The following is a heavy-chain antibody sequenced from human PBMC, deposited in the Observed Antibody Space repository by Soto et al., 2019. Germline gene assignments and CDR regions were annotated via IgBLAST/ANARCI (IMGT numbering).Heavy chain of an antibody. CDR2: IYWNDDK. Sequence: GPTLVNSTRTLRMTCRFCGFSLHTSRAGVGWIRQPPGKALEWLALIYWNDDKRYSPSLKSRLTITKDTSKNQVVLTMTNLDPVDTATYYCALLFLHCTNGVCYTVSCFDPWGQGTLVTGSS. V-gene: IGHV2-5*01. D-gene: IGHD2-8*01. CDR3: ALLFLHCTNGVCYTVSCFDP. CDR1: GFSLHTSRAG. J-gene: IGHJ5*02.